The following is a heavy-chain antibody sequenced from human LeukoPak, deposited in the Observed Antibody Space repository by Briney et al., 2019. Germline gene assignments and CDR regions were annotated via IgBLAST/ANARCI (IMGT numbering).Heavy chain of an antibody. Sequence: SQTLSLTCTVSGGSINSGGYYWSWIRQHPGKGLEWIGYIYYSGNTYYNPSHKSRVTISVDTSKNQFSLKLNSVTAADTAVYYCASREGVTAGYFDCWGQGTLVTVSS. J-gene: IGHJ4*02. D-gene: IGHD4-11*01. CDR1: GGSINSGGYY. V-gene: IGHV4-31*03. CDR2: IYYSGNT. CDR3: ASREGVTAGYFDC.